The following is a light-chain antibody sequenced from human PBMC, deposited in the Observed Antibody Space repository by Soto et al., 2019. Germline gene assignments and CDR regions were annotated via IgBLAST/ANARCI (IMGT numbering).Light chain of an antibody. CDR1: RSISTD. J-gene: IGKJ5*01. CDR3: QQRSNWIT. V-gene: IGKV3-11*01. CDR2: EAL. Sequence: VLTQSSATLSLSPGERATLSCRASRSISTDLAWYQQKPGQAPRLLIYEALNRATGIPARFSGSGSGTDFTLTISSVEPEDFAVYYCQQRSNWITFGQGTRVEIK.